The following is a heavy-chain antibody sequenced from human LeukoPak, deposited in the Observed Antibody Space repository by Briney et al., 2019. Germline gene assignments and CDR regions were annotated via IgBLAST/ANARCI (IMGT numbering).Heavy chain of an antibody. V-gene: IGHV3-23*01. Sequence: PGGSLRLSSAASGFTFSSYAMSWVRQAPGKGLEWVSAICGSGGSTYYADSVKGRFTISRDNSKNTLYLQMNSLRAEDTAVYYCAKGTSAARPGWFDPWGQRTLVTVSS. D-gene: IGHD6-6*01. CDR2: ICGSGGST. CDR1: GFTFSSYA. J-gene: IGHJ5*02. CDR3: AKGTSAARPGWFDP.